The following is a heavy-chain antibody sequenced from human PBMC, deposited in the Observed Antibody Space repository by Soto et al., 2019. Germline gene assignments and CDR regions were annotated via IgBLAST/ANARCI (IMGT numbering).Heavy chain of an antibody. CDR2: IIPIFGTA. V-gene: IGHV1-69*01. J-gene: IGHJ6*02. CDR3: AREGRAMPTPFYYYYGMDV. D-gene: IGHD2-2*01. Sequence: QVQLVQSGAEVKKPGSSVKVSCKASGGTFSSYAISWVRQAPGQGLEWMGGIIPIFGTANYAQKFQGRVTITADEPTSTAYMELSSLRSEDTAVYYCAREGRAMPTPFYYYYGMDVWGQGTTVTVSS. CDR1: GGTFSSYA.